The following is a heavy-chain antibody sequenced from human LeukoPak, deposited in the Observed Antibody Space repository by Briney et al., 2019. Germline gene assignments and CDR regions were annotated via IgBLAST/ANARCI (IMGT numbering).Heavy chain of an antibody. Sequence: GGSLRLSCAASGFTFSRFWMHWARQAPGKGLVWVSRINTDGSNTIYADSVKGRFTISRDNAKNTLYLQMNSLRAEDTAVYYCARDQSIAGPTTADDWGQGTLVTVSS. V-gene: IGHV3-74*01. CDR1: GFTFSRFW. D-gene: IGHD1-26*01. J-gene: IGHJ4*02. CDR2: INTDGSNT. CDR3: ARDQSIAGPTTADD.